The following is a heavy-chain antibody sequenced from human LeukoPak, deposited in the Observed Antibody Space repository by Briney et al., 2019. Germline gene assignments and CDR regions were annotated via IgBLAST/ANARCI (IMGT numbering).Heavy chain of an antibody. V-gene: IGHV1-69*04. CDR2: IIPILGIA. J-gene: IGHJ5*02. D-gene: IGHD6-13*01. CDR1: GYTFTGYY. Sequence: SVKVSCKASGYTFTGYYMHWVRQAPGQGLEWMGRIIPILGIANYAQKLQGRVTITADKSTSTAYMELSSLRSEDTAVYYCARASSSWYDNWFDPWGQGTLVTVSS. CDR3: ARASSSWYDNWFDP.